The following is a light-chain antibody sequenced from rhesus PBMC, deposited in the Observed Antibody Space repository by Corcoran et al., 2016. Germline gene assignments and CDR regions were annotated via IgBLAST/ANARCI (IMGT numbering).Light chain of an antibody. Sequence: DIQMTQSPSSLSASVGDRVTITCRACQGITNDLAWYQQKPGETTKLLIYGASSLQSGITSRFSGSGSGTDFTLTFNSLQSEDFATYDYQHYYSAPYSFGQGTKVEIK. CDR2: GAS. J-gene: IGKJ2*01. CDR1: QGITND. CDR3: QHYYSAPYS. V-gene: IGKV1-21*01.